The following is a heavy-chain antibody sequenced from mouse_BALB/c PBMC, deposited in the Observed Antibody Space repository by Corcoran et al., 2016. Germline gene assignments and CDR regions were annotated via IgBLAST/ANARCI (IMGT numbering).Heavy chain of an antibody. CDR2: IYPYNGGT. V-gene: IGHV1S29*02. Sequence: EVQLQQSGPELVKPGASVKISCKASGYTFTDYNMHWVKQSHGKSLEWIGYIYPYNGGTIYNQKFKGKATLTVDKSSSTAYMELRSLTSEDTAVYYCARYNGYDGAWFAYWGQGTLVTVSA. CDR3: ARYNGYDGAWFAY. D-gene: IGHD2-2*01. J-gene: IGHJ3*01. CDR1: GYTFTDYN.